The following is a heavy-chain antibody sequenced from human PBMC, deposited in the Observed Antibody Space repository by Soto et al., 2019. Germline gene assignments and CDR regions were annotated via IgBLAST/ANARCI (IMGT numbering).Heavy chain of an antibody. J-gene: IGHJ4*02. CDR3: ARVPGIQLWVPYDY. Sequence: ASVKVSCKASGYTFTSYAMHWVRQAPGQRLEWMGWINAGNGNTKYSQKFQGRVTITRDTSASTAYMELSSLRSEDKAVYYCARVPGIQLWVPYDYWGQGTLVTVSS. CDR1: GYTFTSYA. CDR2: INAGNGNT. D-gene: IGHD5-18*01. V-gene: IGHV1-3*01.